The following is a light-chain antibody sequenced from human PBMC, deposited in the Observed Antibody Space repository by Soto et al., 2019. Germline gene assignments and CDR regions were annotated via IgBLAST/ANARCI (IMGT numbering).Light chain of an antibody. CDR1: QSILYSSNNKNF. V-gene: IGKV4-1*01. CDR2: WAS. J-gene: IGKJ5*01. Sequence: DIVMTQSPDSLAVSLGERATINCKSSQSILYSSNNKNFLAWYQQKPGQPPKMLIYWASTRESGVPDRFSGSESGTDFTLTISSLQAEDVAVYYCQQYYATPVTFGQGTRLEMK. CDR3: QQYYATPVT.